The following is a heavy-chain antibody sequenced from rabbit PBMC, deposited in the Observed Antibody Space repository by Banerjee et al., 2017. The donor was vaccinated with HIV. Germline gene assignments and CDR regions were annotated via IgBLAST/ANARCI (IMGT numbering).Heavy chain of an antibody. Sequence: QEQLEESGGDLVKPEGSLTLTCTASGFSFNNNYVMCWVRQAPGKGLEWIACINTNSGNTVYASWAKGRFTISRTSSTTVTLQMTSLTAADTATYFCARDRDGDAGYGSLALWGQGTLVTVS. CDR2: INTNSGNT. CDR3: ARDRDGDAGYGSLAL. CDR1: GFSFNNNYV. V-gene: IGHV1S45*01. J-gene: IGHJ6*01. D-gene: IGHD7-1*01.